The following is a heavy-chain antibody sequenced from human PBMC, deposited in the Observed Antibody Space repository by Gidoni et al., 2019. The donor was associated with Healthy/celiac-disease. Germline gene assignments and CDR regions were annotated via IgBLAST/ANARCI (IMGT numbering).Heavy chain of an antibody. D-gene: IGHD3-10*01. Sequence: QVQLQQWGAGLFKPSETLSLTCAVYGGSFSGYYWSWIRQPPGKGLEWIGEINHSGSTNYNPSLKSRVTISVDTSKNQFSLKLSSVTAADTAVYYCASLAVVRGVTTFYYYYMDVWGKGTTVTVSS. J-gene: IGHJ6*03. V-gene: IGHV4-34*01. CDR2: INHSGST. CDR3: ASLAVVRGVTTFYYYYMDV. CDR1: GGSFSGYY.